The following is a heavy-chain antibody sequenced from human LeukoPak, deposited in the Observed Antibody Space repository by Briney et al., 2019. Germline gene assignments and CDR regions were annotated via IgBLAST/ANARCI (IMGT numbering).Heavy chain of an antibody. D-gene: IGHD3/OR15-3a*01. CDR1: GFRVSDYY. Sequence: PGGSLRLSCAVSGFRVSDYYMGWVRQAPGKGLEWVGLIRDSGEAFYADFARGQFAISRDESENTLYLQMNSLRVEDTAVYFCARDRAANQDWVEFDPWGQGTPVIVSS. V-gene: IGHV3-66*03. CDR2: IRDSGEA. CDR3: ARDRAANQDWVEFDP. J-gene: IGHJ5*02.